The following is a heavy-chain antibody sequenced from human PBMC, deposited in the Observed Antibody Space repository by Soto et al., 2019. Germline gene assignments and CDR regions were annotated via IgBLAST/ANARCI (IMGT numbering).Heavy chain of an antibody. CDR1: GYTFTGYY. Sequence: GASVKVSCKASGYTFTGYYMHWVRQAPGQGLEWMGWINPNSGGTNYAQKFQGWVTMTRDTSISTAYMELSRLRSDDTAVYYCARGKWPQLELLTDYWGQGTLVTVSS. V-gene: IGHV1-2*04. D-gene: IGHD1-7*01. CDR2: INPNSGGT. J-gene: IGHJ4*02. CDR3: ARGKWPQLELLTDY.